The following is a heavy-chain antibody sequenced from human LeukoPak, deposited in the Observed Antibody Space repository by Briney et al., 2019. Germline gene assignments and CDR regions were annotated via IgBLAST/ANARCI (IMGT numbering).Heavy chain of an antibody. D-gene: IGHD4-17*01. CDR3: ASHATVTTFSPFFDY. CDR2: IRGSGGTT. J-gene: IGHJ4*02. CDR1: GFTFDNYA. Sequence: PGGSLRLSCAASGFTFDNYAMSWVRQAPGKGLEWVSIIRGSGGTTYYADSVKGRFTISRDKSKNRLYLQMNSLRADDTATYYCASHATVTTFSPFFDYWGQGTLVTVSS. V-gene: IGHV3-23*01.